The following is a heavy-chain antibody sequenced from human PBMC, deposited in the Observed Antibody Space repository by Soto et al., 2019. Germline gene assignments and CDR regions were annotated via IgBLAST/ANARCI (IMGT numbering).Heavy chain of an antibody. V-gene: IGHV3-7*01. D-gene: IGHD6-19*01. CDR2: VNQDGSQS. Sequence: PGGSLRLSCEASGFTFSSYWMSWIRQAPGKGLEWVANVNQDGSQSYLVDSVQGRFFMSRDNAKNSLFLQMNSLRAEATAVYYCWRDGTVGWLFDPWGQGTLDIVSS. CDR3: WRDGTVGWLFDP. J-gene: IGHJ5*02. CDR1: GFTFSSYW.